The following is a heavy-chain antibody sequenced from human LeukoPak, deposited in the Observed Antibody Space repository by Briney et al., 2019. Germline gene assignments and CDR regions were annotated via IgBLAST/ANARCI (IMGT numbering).Heavy chain of an antibody. CDR3: AKGVYSSSYFDY. J-gene: IGHJ4*02. D-gene: IGHD6-6*01. V-gene: IGHV3-30*02. CDR1: GFTVSTTY. CDR2: IRYDGSNK. Sequence: PGGSLRLSCAASGFTVSTTYMSWVRQAPGKGLEWVAFIRYDGSNKYYADSVKGRFTISRDNSKNTLYLQMNSLRAEDAAVYYCAKGVYSSSYFDYWGQGTLVTVSS.